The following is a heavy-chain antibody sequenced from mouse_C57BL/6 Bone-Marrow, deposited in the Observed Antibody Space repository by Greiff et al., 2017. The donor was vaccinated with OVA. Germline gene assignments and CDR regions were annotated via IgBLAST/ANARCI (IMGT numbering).Heavy chain of an antibody. CDR2: ICNLAYSI. V-gene: IGHV5-15*01. CDR1: GFTFSDYG. J-gene: IGHJ3*01. Sequence: EVQVVESGGGLVQPGGSLKLSCAASGFTFSDYGMAWVRQAPRQGLEWVGFICNLAYSIYYADTVTGRFTISRENAKNTLYQGMSSLRSEDTAMYYCARVFSRAQATWFAYWGQGTLVTVSA. D-gene: IGHD3-2*02. CDR3: ARVFSRAQATWFAY.